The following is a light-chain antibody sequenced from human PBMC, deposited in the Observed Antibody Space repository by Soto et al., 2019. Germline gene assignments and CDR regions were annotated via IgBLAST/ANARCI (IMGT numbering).Light chain of an antibody. J-gene: IGKJ5*01. Sequence: ETVMTQSPDILSVSPGESATLSCRASQGISTNLAWYQQKPGQSPRLLIYGASTRAAGIPARFRGSRSGTEFTLTISSLLSEDFAVYYCQQDDNWPPITFGQGTRLEIK. CDR3: QQDDNWPPIT. CDR1: QGISTN. CDR2: GAS. V-gene: IGKV3-15*01.